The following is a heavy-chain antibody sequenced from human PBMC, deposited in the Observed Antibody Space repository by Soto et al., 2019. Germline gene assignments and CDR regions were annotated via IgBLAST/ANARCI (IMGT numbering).Heavy chain of an antibody. J-gene: IGHJ5*02. V-gene: IGHV1-69*12. Sequence: QVQLVHSGAEVKTPGSSVKVSCKASGGTFSSYAISWVRQPPGQGLEWMGGIIPIFGTANYAQKFQGRVTITADESTSTAYMELSSLRSEDTAVYYCARQDMEMANWFAPWGQGTLVTVSS. CDR3: ARQDMEMANWFAP. CDR2: IIPIFGTA. CDR1: GGTFSSYA. D-gene: IGHD2-15*01.